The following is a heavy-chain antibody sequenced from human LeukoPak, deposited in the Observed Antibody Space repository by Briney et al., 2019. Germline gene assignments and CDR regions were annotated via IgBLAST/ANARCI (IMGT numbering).Heavy chain of an antibody. CDR3: ARDSGSYYTVDD. Sequence: GGSLRLYCAASGFTFSRHWMHWVRQAPGKGLVWVSRINSAGGSTSYADSVKGRFTISRDNAKNTLYLQMNSLRAEDTAVYYCARDSGSYYTVDDWGQGTLVTVSS. CDR1: GFTFSRHW. J-gene: IGHJ4*02. D-gene: IGHD1-26*01. CDR2: INSAGGST. V-gene: IGHV3-74*01.